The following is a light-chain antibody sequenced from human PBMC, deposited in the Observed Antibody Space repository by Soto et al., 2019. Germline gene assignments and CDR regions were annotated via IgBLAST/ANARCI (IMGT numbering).Light chain of an antibody. V-gene: IGKV3-15*01. J-gene: IGKJ5*01. CDR2: GAS. Sequence: ELVMTQSPATLSVSPGGRASLSCRASQSISSTLAWYQQKPGQAPRLLIYGASTRATGVPARFSGSGSGTEFTLTISSLQSEDFAVYYCQQYNKWPITFGQGTRLEIK. CDR3: QQYNKWPIT. CDR1: QSISST.